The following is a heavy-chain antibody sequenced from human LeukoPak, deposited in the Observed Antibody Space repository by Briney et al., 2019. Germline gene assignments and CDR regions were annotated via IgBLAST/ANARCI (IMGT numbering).Heavy chain of an antibody. V-gene: IGHV4-34*01. CDR2: INHSGST. Sequence: SETLSLTCAVYGGSFSGYYWSWIRQPPGKGLEWIGEINHSGSTNYNPSLKSRVTISVDTSKNQFSLKLSSVTAADTAVYYCARGFRVRYYYMDVWGKGTTVTVSS. D-gene: IGHD2-8*01. CDR1: GGSFSGYY. J-gene: IGHJ6*03. CDR3: ARGFRVRYYYMDV.